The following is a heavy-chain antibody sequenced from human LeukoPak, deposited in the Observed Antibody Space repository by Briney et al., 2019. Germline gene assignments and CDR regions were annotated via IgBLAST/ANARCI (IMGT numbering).Heavy chain of an antibody. CDR1: GGTFSSYA. CDR3: ARDGWTAIDPYYFDY. Sequence: SVKVSCKASGGTFSSYAISWVRQAPGQGLEWMGGIIPIFGTANYAQKFQGRVTITADESTSTAYMELSSLRSEDTAVYYCARDGWTAIDPYYFDYWGQGTLVTVSS. D-gene: IGHD5-18*01. CDR2: IIPIFGTA. J-gene: IGHJ4*02. V-gene: IGHV1-69*13.